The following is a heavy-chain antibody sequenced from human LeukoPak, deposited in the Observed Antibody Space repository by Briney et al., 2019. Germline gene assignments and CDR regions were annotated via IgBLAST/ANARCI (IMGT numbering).Heavy chain of an antibody. V-gene: IGHV4-59*12. CDR3: ARDYWPPPLGYCSGGSCLNWFDP. J-gene: IGHJ5*02. Sequence: SETLSLTCTVSGGSISSYYWSWIRQPPGKGLEWIGYIYYGGSTYYNPSLKSRVTISIDTSKNQFSLKLSSVTAADTAVYYCARDYWPPPLGYCSGGSCLNWFDPWGQGTLVTVSS. CDR2: IYYGGST. CDR1: GGSISSYY. D-gene: IGHD2-15*01.